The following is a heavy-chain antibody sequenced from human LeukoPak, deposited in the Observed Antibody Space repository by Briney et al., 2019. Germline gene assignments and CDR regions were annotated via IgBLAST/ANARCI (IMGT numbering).Heavy chain of an antibody. V-gene: IGHV1-69*13. J-gene: IGHJ4*02. D-gene: IGHD3-22*01. Sequence: ASVKVSCKASGGTFSSYAISWVRQAPGQGLEWMGGIIPIFGTANYAQKFQGRATITADESTSTAYMELSSLRSEDTAVYYCARAIAPYYYDSSGYYPLDYWGQGTLVTVSS. CDR1: GGTFSSYA. CDR3: ARAIAPYYYDSSGYYPLDY. CDR2: IIPIFGTA.